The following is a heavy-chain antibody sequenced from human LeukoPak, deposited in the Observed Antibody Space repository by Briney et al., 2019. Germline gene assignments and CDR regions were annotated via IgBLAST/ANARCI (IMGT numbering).Heavy chain of an antibody. CDR3: ARGLQAFHI. J-gene: IGHJ3*02. D-gene: IGHD2-15*01. Sequence: PGGSLRLSCAASGFTFDEYGMSWVRQAPGKGLEWVSGTNWNGGSTGYADSVKGRFTISRDNAKNSLYLHMNSLRAADKVFYCCARGLQAFHICGEGTMVTVSS. CDR2: TNWNGGST. CDR1: GFTFDEYG. V-gene: IGHV3-20*04.